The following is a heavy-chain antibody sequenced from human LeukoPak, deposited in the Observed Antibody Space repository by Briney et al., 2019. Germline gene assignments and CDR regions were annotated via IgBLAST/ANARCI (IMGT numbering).Heavy chain of an antibody. D-gene: IGHD6-13*01. CDR3: AKARGIAAAAYYFDY. CDR2: ISWDSGSI. CDR1: GFTFDDYA. V-gene: IGHV3-9*01. Sequence: GGSLRVSCAASGFTFDDYAMHWVRQAPGNGLEWVSGISWDSGSIGYADSVKGRFTISRDNAKNSLYLQMNSLRAEDTALYYCAKARGIAAAAYYFDYWGQGTLVTVSS. J-gene: IGHJ4*02.